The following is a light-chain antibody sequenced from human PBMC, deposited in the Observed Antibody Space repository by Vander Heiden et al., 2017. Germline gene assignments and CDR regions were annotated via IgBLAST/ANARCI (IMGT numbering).Light chain of an antibody. CDR3: QQCSSLPLT. CDR2: SAS. V-gene: IGKV6-21*01. Sequence: EIVLTQSPDFQSVSPKEKVTITCRASQSIGSNLHWYQQKPDQSPKLLIKSASQSFSGVPSRFSGSGSGTDFTLTINGLETEDAATYYCQQCSSLPLTFGGGTKVEIK. J-gene: IGKJ4*01. CDR1: QSIGSN.